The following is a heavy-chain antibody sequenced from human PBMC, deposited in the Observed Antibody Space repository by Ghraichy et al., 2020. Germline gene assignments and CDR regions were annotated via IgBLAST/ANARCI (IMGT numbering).Heavy chain of an antibody. CDR1: GFTFNNFA. CDR3: TKVAEVVTLGLLSYYGMDA. V-gene: IGHV3-23*01. D-gene: IGHD2-15*01. CDR2: LSATGSGI. Sequence: GGSLRLSCAASGFTFNNFAMNWVRQAPGKGLEWVAGLSATGSGIHYAHSVKGRFTISRDSFKNALHLQMDSLRVEDTALYYCTKVAEVVTLGLLSYYGMDAWGHGTAVTVSS. J-gene: IGHJ6*02.